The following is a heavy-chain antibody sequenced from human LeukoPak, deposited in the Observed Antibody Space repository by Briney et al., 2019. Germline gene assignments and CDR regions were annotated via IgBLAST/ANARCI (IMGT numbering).Heavy chain of an antibody. J-gene: IGHJ4*02. D-gene: IGHD6-19*01. CDR1: GFTFSSYA. V-gene: IGHV3-30*14. Sequence: GGSLRLSCAASGFTFSSYAMHWVRQAPGKGLEWVAVISYDGSNKYYADSVKGRFTISRDNSKNTLYLQMNSLRAEDTAVYYCARSPGIAVAGTYYFDYWGQGTLVTVSS. CDR3: ARSPGIAVAGTYYFDY. CDR2: ISYDGSNK.